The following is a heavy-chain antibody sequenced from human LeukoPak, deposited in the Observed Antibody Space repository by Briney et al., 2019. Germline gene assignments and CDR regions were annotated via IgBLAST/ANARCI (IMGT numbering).Heavy chain of an antibody. D-gene: IGHD6-13*01. V-gene: IGHV4-4*07. CDR3: ARAAAAGLYYYYYMDV. CDR1: GGSISSYY. Sequence: SETLSLTCTVSGGSISSYYWSWIRQPAGKGLEWIGRIYTSGSTNYNPSLKSRVTMSVDRSKNQFSLKLSSVTAADTAVYYCARAAAAGLYYYYYMDVWGKGATVTVSS. CDR2: IYTSGST. J-gene: IGHJ6*03.